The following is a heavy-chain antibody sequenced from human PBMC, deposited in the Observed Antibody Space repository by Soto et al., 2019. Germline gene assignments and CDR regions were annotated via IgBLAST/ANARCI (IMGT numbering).Heavy chain of an antibody. CDR3: GKVGLGDHDAFDI. CDR2: IYPGDSVT. CDR1: GYSFTSYW. V-gene: IGHV5-51*01. J-gene: IGHJ3*02. Sequence: PGESLKISCKGSGYSFTSYWIGWVRQMPGKGLEWMGIIYPGDSVTRYSPSFQGQVTMSADKSTSTAYLQWSSLKASDTAIYYCGKVGLGDHDAFDIWGQETMVTVSS. D-gene: IGHD3-10*01.